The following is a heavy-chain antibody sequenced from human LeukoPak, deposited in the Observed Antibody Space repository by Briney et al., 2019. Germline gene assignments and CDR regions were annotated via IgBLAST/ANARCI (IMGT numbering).Heavy chain of an antibody. CDR1: GGTFSSYA. CDR3: AEHGIRELHFDY. V-gene: IGHV1-69*01. CDR2: IIPIFGTA. J-gene: IGHJ4*02. Sequence: VASVKVSCKASGGTFSSYAISWVRQAPGQGLEWMGGIIPIFGTANYAQKFQGRVTITADESTSTAYMELSSLRSEDTAVYYCAEHGIRELHFDYWGQGTLVTVSS. D-gene: IGHD1-26*01.